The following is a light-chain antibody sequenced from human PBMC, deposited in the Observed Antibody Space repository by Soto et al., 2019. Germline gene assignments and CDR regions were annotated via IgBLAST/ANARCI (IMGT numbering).Light chain of an antibody. V-gene: IGKV1-5*01. J-gene: IGKJ1*01. Sequence: DIQMTQSPSSLSASVGDRVTITCRASQGISTYLNWYQQKPGKAPKLLIYDASSLESGVPSRFSGSGSGTEFTLTISSLQPEDFASYYCQQYNTYSTFGQGTKVDIK. CDR3: QQYNTYST. CDR1: QGISTY. CDR2: DAS.